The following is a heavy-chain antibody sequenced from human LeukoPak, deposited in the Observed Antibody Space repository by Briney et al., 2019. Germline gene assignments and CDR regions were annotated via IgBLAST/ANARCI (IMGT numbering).Heavy chain of an antibody. CDR2: ISSSGSTI. Sequence: GGSLRLSCAASGFTFSSYAMNWVRQAPGKGLEWVSYISSSGSTIYYADSVKGRFTISRDNAKNSLYLQMNSLRAEDTAVYYCARDSYVWGSYRHFDYWGQGTLVTVSS. D-gene: IGHD3-16*02. V-gene: IGHV3-48*03. CDR3: ARDSYVWGSYRHFDY. CDR1: GFTFSSYA. J-gene: IGHJ4*02.